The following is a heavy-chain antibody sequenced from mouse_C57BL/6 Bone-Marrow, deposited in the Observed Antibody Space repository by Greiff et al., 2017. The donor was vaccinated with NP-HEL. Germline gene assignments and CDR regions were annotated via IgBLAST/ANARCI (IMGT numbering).Heavy chain of an antibody. CDR3: TRKQPRYYFDY. D-gene: IGHD1-1*01. V-gene: IGHV1-15*01. Sequence: VKLQQSGAELVRPGASVTLSCKASGYTFTDYEMHWVKQTPVHGLEWIGAIAPETGGTAYNQKFKGKAILTADKSSSTAYMELRSLTSEDSAVYYCTRKQPRYYFDYWGQGTTLTVSS. CDR2: IAPETGGT. J-gene: IGHJ2*01. CDR1: GYTFTDYE.